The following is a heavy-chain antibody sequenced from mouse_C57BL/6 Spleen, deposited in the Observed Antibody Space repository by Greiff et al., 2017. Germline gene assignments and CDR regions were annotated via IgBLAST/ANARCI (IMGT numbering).Heavy chain of an antibody. CDR3: ARRDMDYVFDY. CDR2: IYPGDGDT. J-gene: IGHJ2*01. D-gene: IGHD2-4*01. Sequence: VQLVESGPELVKPGASVKISCKASGYAFSSSWMNWVKQRPGKGLEWIGRIYPGDGDTNYNGKFKGKATLTADKSSSTAYMQLSSLTSEDSAVYFCARRDMDYVFDYWGQGTTLTVSS. V-gene: IGHV1-82*01. CDR1: GYAFSSSW.